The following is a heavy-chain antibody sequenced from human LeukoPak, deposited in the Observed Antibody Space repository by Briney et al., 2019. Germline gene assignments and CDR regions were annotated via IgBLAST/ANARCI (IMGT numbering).Heavy chain of an antibody. CDR2: INHSGST. D-gene: IGHD3-3*01. CDR1: GGSFSGYY. Sequence: PSETLSLTCAVNGGSFSGYYWSWIRQPPGKGLEWIGEINHSGSTNYNPSLKSRVTISVDTSKNQFSLKLSSVTAADTAVYYCARGRRRFLEWTGGNWFDPWGQGTLVTVSS. V-gene: IGHV4-34*01. J-gene: IGHJ5*02. CDR3: ARGRRRFLEWTGGNWFDP.